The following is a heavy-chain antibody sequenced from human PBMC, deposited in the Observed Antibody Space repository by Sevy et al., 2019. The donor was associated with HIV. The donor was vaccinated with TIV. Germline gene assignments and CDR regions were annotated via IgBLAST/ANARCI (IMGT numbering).Heavy chain of an antibody. J-gene: IGHJ4*02. V-gene: IGHV3-53*01. CDR3: ASGSGSHPLLFDY. Sequence: GGSLRLSCAASGFTVSSNYMSWVRQAPGKGLEWVSVIYSGGSTYYEDSVKGRFTISRDNSKNTLYLQMNSLRAEDTAVYYCASGSGSHPLLFDYWGQGTLVTVSS. D-gene: IGHD1-26*01. CDR1: GFTVSSNY. CDR2: IYSGGST.